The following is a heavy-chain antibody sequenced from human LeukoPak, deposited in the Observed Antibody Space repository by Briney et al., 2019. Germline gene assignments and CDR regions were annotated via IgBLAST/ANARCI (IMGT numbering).Heavy chain of an antibody. CDR2: ISGSGGST. V-gene: IGHV3-23*01. CDR1: GFTFSSYA. CDR3: AKFYGYSSSLYYFDY. D-gene: IGHD6-13*01. J-gene: IGHJ4*02. Sequence: GGSLRLSCAASGFTFSSYAMSWVRQAPGKGLEWVSAISGSGGSTYYADSVKGRFTISRDNSKNTLYLQMNSLRAEDTAVYYCAKFYGYSSSLYYFDYWGQGTLVTVSS.